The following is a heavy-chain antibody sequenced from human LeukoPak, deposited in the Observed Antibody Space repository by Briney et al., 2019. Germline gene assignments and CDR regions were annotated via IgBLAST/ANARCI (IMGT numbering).Heavy chain of an antibody. D-gene: IGHD3-10*01. V-gene: IGHV3-30*18. CDR3: AKPFGRGSGSYYFDY. Sequence: GRSLRLSCAASGFTFSSYGMHWVRQAPGKGLEWVAVISYDGSNKYYADSVKGRFTISRDNSKNTLYLQMNSLRAEDTAVYYCAKPFGRGSGSYYFDYWGQGTLVTVSS. J-gene: IGHJ4*02. CDR1: GFTFSSYG. CDR2: ISYDGSNK.